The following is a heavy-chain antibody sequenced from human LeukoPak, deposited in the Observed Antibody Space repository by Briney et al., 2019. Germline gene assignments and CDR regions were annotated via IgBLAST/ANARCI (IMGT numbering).Heavy chain of an antibody. CDR3: TRRGSSGWYSWYFDL. V-gene: IGHV3-73*01. D-gene: IGHD6-19*01. Sequence: QPGGSLRLSCAASGFTFSGSAMHWVRQASGKGLEWVGRIRSKANSYATAYAASVKGRFTISRDDSKNTAYLQMNSLKTEDTAVYYCTRRGSSGWYSWYFDLWGRGTLVTVSS. CDR1: GFTFSGSA. J-gene: IGHJ2*01. CDR2: IRSKANSYAT.